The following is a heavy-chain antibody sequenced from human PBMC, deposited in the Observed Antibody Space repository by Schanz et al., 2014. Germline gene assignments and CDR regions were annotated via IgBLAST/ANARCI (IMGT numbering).Heavy chain of an antibody. J-gene: IGHJ4*02. V-gene: IGHV3-NL1*01. Sequence: QVQLVESGGGVVQPGRSLRLSCAASGFMFSSYGMHWVRQAPGKGLEWVSAISGSGGSTYYADSVKGRFTISRDNSKNTVYIQMNSLRAEDTAVYYCARGGPAYYFDDWGQGTLVTVSS. CDR1: GFMFSSYG. CDR2: ISGSGGST. CDR3: ARGGPAYYFDD.